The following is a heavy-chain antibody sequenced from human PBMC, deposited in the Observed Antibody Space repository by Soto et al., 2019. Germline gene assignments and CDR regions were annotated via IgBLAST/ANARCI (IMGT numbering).Heavy chain of an antibody. CDR1: GGSISTYY. CDR2: IYYTGNT. D-gene: IGHD1-7*01. J-gene: IGHJ6*02. Sequence: KASETLSLTCTVSGGSISTYYWNWIRQPPGKGLEWIGYIYYTGNTNYNPSLKSRVTISVDTSKNQFSLKLRSVTAADTAVYYCARDRGGYNWNSYYYYGMDVWGQGTTVTVSS. V-gene: IGHV4-59*01. CDR3: ARDRGGYNWNSYYYYGMDV.